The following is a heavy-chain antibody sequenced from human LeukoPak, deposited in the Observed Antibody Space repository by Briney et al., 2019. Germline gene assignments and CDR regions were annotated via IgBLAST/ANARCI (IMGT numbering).Heavy chain of an antibody. V-gene: IGHV3-74*01. D-gene: IGHD1-26*01. Sequence: PGGSLRLSCAASGFTFSSYWMHWVRQAPGKGLVWVSRINTDGSSTNYADSVKGRFTISRDNAKNTLYLQMNSLRAEDTAVYYCLATVGSYLPDSWGQGTLVTVSS. CDR3: LATVGSYLPDS. J-gene: IGHJ4*02. CDR1: GFTFSSYW. CDR2: INTDGSST.